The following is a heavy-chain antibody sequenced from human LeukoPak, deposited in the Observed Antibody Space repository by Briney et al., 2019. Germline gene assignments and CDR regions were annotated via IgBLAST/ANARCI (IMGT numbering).Heavy chain of an antibody. V-gene: IGHV3-30*02. J-gene: IGHJ4*02. CDR1: GFTFSSYG. CDR3: AKDLYYYDSSGYYYPAFDY. D-gene: IGHD3-22*01. Sequence: GGSLRLSCAASGFTFSSYGMHWVRQAPGKGLDWVAFIRYDGSNKYYADSVKGRFTISRDNSKNTLYLQMNSLRAEDTAVYYCAKDLYYYDSSGYYYPAFDYWGQGTLVTVSS. CDR2: IRYDGSNK.